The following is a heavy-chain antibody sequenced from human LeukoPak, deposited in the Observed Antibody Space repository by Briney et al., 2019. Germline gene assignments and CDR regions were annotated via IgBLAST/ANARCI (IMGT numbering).Heavy chain of an antibody. J-gene: IGHJ4*02. Sequence: GGSLRLSCAASGFAFSSYAMSWVRQAPGKGLEWVSAISGSGGSTYYADSVKGRFTISRDNSKNTLYLQMNSLRAEDTAVYYCAKDYGSSWYWTFDYWGQGTLVTVSS. D-gene: IGHD6-13*01. CDR3: AKDYGSSWYWTFDY. CDR1: GFAFSSYA. V-gene: IGHV3-23*01. CDR2: ISGSGGST.